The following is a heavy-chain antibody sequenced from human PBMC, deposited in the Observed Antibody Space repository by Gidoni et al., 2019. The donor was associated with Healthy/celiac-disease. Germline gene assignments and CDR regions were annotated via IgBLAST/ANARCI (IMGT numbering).Heavy chain of an antibody. CDR2: INHSGST. Sequence: QVQLQQWGAGLLKPSETLSLTCAVYGGSFRGYYWGWIRQPPGKGLEWIGEINHSGSTNYNPSRKSRVTISVDTSKNQFSLKLSSVTAADTAVYYCARKKRYSSSSAGGPIGYWGQGTLVTVSS. D-gene: IGHD6-6*01. CDR3: ARKKRYSSSSAGGPIGY. CDR1: GGSFRGYY. V-gene: IGHV4-34*01. J-gene: IGHJ4*02.